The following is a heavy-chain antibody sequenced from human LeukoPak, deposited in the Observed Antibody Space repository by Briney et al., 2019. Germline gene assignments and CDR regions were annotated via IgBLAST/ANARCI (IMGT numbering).Heavy chain of an antibody. CDR1: GFTFSTSW. CDR2: INSDGSST. Sequence: GGSLRLSCAASGFTFSTSWMHWARQARGKGPVWVSRINSDGSSTYYADSVKGRFTISRDNAKNTLYLQMNSLRAEDTAVYYCARDPKQGGTYWNYFDYWGQGDLVTVSP. CDR3: ARDPKQGGTYWNYFDY. D-gene: IGHD1-26*01. V-gene: IGHV3-74*01. J-gene: IGHJ4*01.